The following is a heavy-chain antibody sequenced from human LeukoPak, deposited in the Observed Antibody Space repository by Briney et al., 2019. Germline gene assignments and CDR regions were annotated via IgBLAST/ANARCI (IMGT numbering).Heavy chain of an antibody. V-gene: IGHV4-59*01. CDR3: ARGADCGGDCYSVSPFDY. CDR1: GGSISSYY. Sequence: SETLSLTCTVSGGSISSYYWSWIRQPPGKGLEWIGYIYYSGSTNYNPSLKSRVTISVDTPKNQFSLKLSSVTAADTAVYYCARGADCGGDCYSVSPFDYWGQGTLVTVSS. J-gene: IGHJ4*02. D-gene: IGHD2-21*02. CDR2: IYYSGST.